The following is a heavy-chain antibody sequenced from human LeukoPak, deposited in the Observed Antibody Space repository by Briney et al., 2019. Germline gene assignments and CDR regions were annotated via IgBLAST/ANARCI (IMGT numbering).Heavy chain of an antibody. CDR1: GFTFRDYN. D-gene: IGHD2-21*02. CDR2: INTGGCSI. CDR3: ARTSTDCLDC. J-gene: IGHJ4*02. Sequence: PGGSLGLSCAASGFTFRDYNMSWIRQAPGKGLEYISYINTGGCSIYYAGSVKGRFTISRDNAKNSLYLQMNNVRAEDTAVYYCARTSTDCLDCWGQGTLVTVSS. V-gene: IGHV3-11*04.